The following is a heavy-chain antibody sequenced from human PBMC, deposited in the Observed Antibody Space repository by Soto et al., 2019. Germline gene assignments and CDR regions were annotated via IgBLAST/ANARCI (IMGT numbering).Heavy chain of an antibody. Sequence: QVQLVQSGAEVKKAGSSVKVSCKVSGGTFSSYFINWVRQAPGQGLEWVGGIIPDFGTASYAEKFQGRVTITADESTSTAYMELSRLRSDDTAVYYCARETPSAAAACYYYGLDVWGQGTTVTVPS. V-gene: IGHV1-69*01. D-gene: IGHD6-13*01. J-gene: IGHJ6*02. CDR2: IIPDFGTA. CDR3: ARETPSAAAACYYYGLDV. CDR1: GGTFSSYF.